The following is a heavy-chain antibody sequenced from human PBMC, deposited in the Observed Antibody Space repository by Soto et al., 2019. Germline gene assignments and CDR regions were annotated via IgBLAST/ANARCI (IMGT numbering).Heavy chain of an antibody. CDR3: ARSEGPLGDY. Sequence: ASVKVSCKASGYTFTSYGISWVRQAPGQRLEWMGWINAGNGNTKYSQKFQGRVTITRDTSASTACMELSSLRSEDTAVYYCARSEGPLGDYWGQGTLVTVSS. V-gene: IGHV1-3*01. CDR2: INAGNGNT. D-gene: IGHD7-27*01. J-gene: IGHJ4*02. CDR1: GYTFTSYG.